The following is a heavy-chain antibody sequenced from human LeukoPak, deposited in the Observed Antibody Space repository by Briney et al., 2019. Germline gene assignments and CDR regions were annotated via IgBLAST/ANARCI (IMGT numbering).Heavy chain of an antibody. J-gene: IGHJ4*02. CDR3: AKDWRYDYVWGSAFDY. Sequence: GGSLRLSCAVSGITLSNYGMSWVRQASGKGLEWVSGISWNSGSIGYADSVKGRFTISRDNAKNSLYLQMNSLRAEDTALYYCAKDWRYDYVWGSAFDYWGQGTLVTVSS. V-gene: IGHV3-9*01. D-gene: IGHD3-16*01. CDR2: ISWNSGSI. CDR1: GITLSNYG.